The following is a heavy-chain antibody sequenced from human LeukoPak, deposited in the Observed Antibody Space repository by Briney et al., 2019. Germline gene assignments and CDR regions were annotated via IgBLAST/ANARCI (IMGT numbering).Heavy chain of an antibody. J-gene: IGHJ4*02. V-gene: IGHV4-59*08. CDR2: IYYSGST. D-gene: IGHD3-22*01. CDR1: GGSISSYY. Sequence: SETLSLTCTVSGGSISSYYWSWIRQPPGKGLEWIGYIYYSGSTNYNPSLKSRVTISVDTSKNQFSLKLSSVTAADTAVYYCARLGEKTYYYDSSGYFDYWGQGTLVTVSS. CDR3: ARLGEKTYYYDSSGYFDY.